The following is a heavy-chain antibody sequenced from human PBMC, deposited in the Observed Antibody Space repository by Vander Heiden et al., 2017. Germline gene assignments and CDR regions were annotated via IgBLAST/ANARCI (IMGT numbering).Heavy chain of an antibody. V-gene: IGHV3-33*01. CDR3: ARGTTGYYRGSYFDY. J-gene: IGHJ4*02. CDR1: GFTFRRYG. Sequence: QVQLVESGGGVGQLGRARRRPWVACGFTFRRYGMHWLRQAPDKELEWVAVIWFNGTNKYYGDSVKGRFTITRDNSKNTVYLPMNSLGAEDTAVYYCARGTTGYYRGSYFDYWGQGTLVTASS. CDR2: IWFNGTNK. D-gene: IGHD3-9*01.